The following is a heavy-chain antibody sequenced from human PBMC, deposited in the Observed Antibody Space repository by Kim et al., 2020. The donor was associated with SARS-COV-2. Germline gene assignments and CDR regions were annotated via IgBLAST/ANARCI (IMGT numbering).Heavy chain of an antibody. V-gene: IGHV3-30*02. CDR3: AKEATFAEYFQH. J-gene: IGHJ1*01. Sequence: YYAASVKGRLSISRDNSKNRLYLHMNSLRAEDTAVYYCAKEATFAEYFQHWGQGTLVTVSS.